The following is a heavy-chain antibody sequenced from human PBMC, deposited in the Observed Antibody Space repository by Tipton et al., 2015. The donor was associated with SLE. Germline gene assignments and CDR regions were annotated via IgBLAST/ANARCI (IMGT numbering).Heavy chain of an antibody. Sequence: QLVQSGAEVEKPGESLKISCKGSGYSFTRYWIAWVRQMSGKGLEWMGIIYPGDSDTRYSPSFQGQVTISADKSISTAYLQWSSLKASDTAMYYCARPSDSSYCSGGSCYWDGFDIWGQGTMVTVSS. CDR2: IYPGDSDT. CDR3: ARPSDSSYCSGGSCYWDGFDI. V-gene: IGHV5-51*03. D-gene: IGHD2-15*01. J-gene: IGHJ3*02. CDR1: GYSFTRYW.